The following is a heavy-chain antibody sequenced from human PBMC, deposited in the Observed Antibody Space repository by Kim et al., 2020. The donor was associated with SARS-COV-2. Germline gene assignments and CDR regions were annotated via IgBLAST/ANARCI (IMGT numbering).Heavy chain of an antibody. Sequence: NTRYSQKSQGRLTITRDTSAGTAYMELNSLRSEDTAVYYCAREGHEGGYLTWGQGTMVTVSS. CDR3: AREGHEGGYLT. CDR2: NT. D-gene: IGHD3-22*01. V-gene: IGHV1-3*01. J-gene: IGHJ3*01.